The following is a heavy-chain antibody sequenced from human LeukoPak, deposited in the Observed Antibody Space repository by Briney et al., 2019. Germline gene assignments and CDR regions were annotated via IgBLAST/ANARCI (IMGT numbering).Heavy chain of an antibody. Sequence: GASVKVSCKASGYTFISYNINWVRQATGQGLEWMGWMNPNSGNTGYTQKFQGRVTMTGNTSISTAYMELSSLRSEDTAVYYCARGYYDILTGYWTNDAFDIWGQGTMVTVSS. J-gene: IGHJ3*02. CDR2: MNPNSGNT. V-gene: IGHV1-8*01. CDR1: GYTFISYN. D-gene: IGHD3-9*01. CDR3: ARGYYDILTGYWTNDAFDI.